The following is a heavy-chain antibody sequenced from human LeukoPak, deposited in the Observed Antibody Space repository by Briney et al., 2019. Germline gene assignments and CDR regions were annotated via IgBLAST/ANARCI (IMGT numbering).Heavy chain of an antibody. V-gene: IGHV3-30-3*01. D-gene: IGHD3-16*01. CDR3: ARGGHWAKDYYYGMDV. J-gene: IGHJ6*02. CDR1: GFTFSSYA. Sequence: PGRSLRLSCAASGFTFSSYAMHWVRQAPGKGLEWVADISYDGSNKYYADSVKGRFTISRDNSKNTLYLQMNSLRAEDTAVYYCARGGHWAKDYYYGMDVWGQGTTVTVSS. CDR2: ISYDGSNK.